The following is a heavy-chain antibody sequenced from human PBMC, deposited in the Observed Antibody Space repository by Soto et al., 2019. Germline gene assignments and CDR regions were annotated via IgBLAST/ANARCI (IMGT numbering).Heavy chain of an antibody. CDR2: ISYDGSNK. CDR1: GFTFSSYG. Sequence: GGSLRLSCAASGFTFSSYGMHWVRQAPGKGLEWVAVISYDGSNKYYADSVKGRFTISRDNSKNTLYLQMNSLRAEDTAVYYCAKDSSSSYYYGMDVWGKGTTVTVSS. J-gene: IGHJ6*04. CDR3: AKDSSSSYYYGMDV. D-gene: IGHD6-13*01. V-gene: IGHV3-30*18.